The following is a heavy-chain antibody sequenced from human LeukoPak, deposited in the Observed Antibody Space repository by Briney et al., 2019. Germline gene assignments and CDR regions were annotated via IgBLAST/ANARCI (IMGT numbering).Heavy chain of an antibody. J-gene: IGHJ4*02. D-gene: IGHD4-17*01. CDR2: ISSSSSYI. CDR3: AKPPDYGDYVVFVFGY. Sequence: PGGSLRLSCAASGFTFSSYSMNWVRQAPGKGLEWVSSISSSSSYIYYADSVKGRFTISRDNAKNSLYLQMNSLRAEDTVVYYCAKPPDYGDYVVFVFGYWGQGTLVTVSS. V-gene: IGHV3-21*04. CDR1: GFTFSSYS.